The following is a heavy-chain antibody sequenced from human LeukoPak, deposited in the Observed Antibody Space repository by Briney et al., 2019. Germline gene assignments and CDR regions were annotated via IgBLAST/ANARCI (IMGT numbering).Heavy chain of an antibody. CDR2: IYPGDSDT. V-gene: IGHV5-51*01. CDR1: GYSFTSYW. J-gene: IGHJ4*02. D-gene: IGHD5-18*01. CDR3: ARHRPFGGYSYVSDPVLYYFDY. Sequence: GESLKISCKGSGYSFTSYWIGWVRQMPGKGLEWMGIIYPGDSDTRYSPSFQGRVTISADKSISTAYLQWSSLKASDTAMYYCARHRPFGGYSYVSDPVLYYFDYWGQGTLVTVSS.